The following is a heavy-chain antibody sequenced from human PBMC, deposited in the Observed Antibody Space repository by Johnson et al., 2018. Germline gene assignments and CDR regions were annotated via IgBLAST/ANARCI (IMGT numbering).Heavy chain of an antibody. CDR2: ISNDGTKK. D-gene: IGHD3-3*01. J-gene: IGHJ4*02. CDR3: AKRASDFWSGYSYYCGY. V-gene: IGHV3-30*18. Sequence: QVQLVQSGGGVVQPGRSLRLSCEASGFTFSTYGMNWVRQAPGKGLEWVAVISNDGTKKYYADSVKGRFTISRDNSKNTLYLQMNSLTPEDTAVYYCAKRASDFWSGYSYYCGYWGQGTLVTVS. CDR1: GFTFSTYG.